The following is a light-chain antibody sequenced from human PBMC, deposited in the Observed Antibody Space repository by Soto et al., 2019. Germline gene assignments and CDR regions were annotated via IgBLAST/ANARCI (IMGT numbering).Light chain of an antibody. CDR1: SSDVGGYKY. V-gene: IGLV2-8*01. CDR2: EVS. CDR3: SSYAGSNSVV. Sequence: QSALTQPPSASGSPGQSVTISCIGTSSDVGGYKYVSWYQQHPGKAPKLMIYEVSQRPSGVPDRFSGSKSGNTASLTVSGLQAEDEADYYCSSYAGSNSVVFGGGTKVTVL. J-gene: IGLJ2*01.